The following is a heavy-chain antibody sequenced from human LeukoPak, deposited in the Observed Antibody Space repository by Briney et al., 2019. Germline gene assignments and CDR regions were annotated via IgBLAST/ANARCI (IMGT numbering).Heavy chain of an antibody. Sequence: SESLSLTCTVSGRSISSGGDDWDWIRQPAGKGLDWFGRINNSGNTNYNPTLKTRATISVDTSKNQFSLRLTSVTAADTAVYFCARDHLEIDYWGQGTLVTVSS. D-gene: IGHD3-3*01. V-gene: IGHV4-61*02. J-gene: IGHJ4*02. CDR3: ARDHLEIDY. CDR1: GRSISSGGDD. CDR2: INNSGNT.